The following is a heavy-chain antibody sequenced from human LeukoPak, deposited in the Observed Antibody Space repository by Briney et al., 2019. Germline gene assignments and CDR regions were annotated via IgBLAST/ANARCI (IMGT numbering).Heavy chain of an antibody. CDR1: GGSISSGDYY. CDR2: IYYSGST. J-gene: IGHJ3*02. V-gene: IGHV4-30-4*08. Sequence: SQTLPLTCTVSGGSISSGDYYWSWIRQPPGKGLEWIGYIYYSGSTYYNPSLKSRVTISVDTSKNQFSLKLSSVTAADTAVYYCARDNDSSGYYWDDAFDIWGQGTMVTVSS. CDR3: ARDNDSSGYYWDDAFDI. D-gene: IGHD3-22*01.